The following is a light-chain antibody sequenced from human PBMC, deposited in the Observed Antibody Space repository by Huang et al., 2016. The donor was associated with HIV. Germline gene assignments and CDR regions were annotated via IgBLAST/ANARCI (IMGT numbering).Light chain of an antibody. V-gene: IGKV1-5*03. CDR2: KAT. CDR3: QQYNTYFPT. J-gene: IGKJ2*01. CDR1: LSISSW. Sequence: IQMTQSPSTLSASVGVRVTITCRASLSISSWLAWYQQKPGKAPKLLIYKATSLESGVPSRVSGRGSGTEFTLTISSLQPDDFATYYCQQYNTYFPTFGQGTKLEIK.